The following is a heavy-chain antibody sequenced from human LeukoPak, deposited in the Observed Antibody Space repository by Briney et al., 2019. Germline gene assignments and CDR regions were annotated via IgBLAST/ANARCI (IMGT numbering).Heavy chain of an antibody. Sequence: PGGSLRFSCAASGFTFSRYAMHWVRQAPGKGLEWVAVTSHDENDKYYPDSVKGRFTISRDNFKNTLYLQMNGLRAEDTAVYYCARDYYDSSGYGQHLDWWGLGTLVTVSS. CDR2: TSHDENDK. CDR1: GFTFSRYA. J-gene: IGHJ4*02. D-gene: IGHD3-22*01. CDR3: ARDYYDSSGYGQHLDW. V-gene: IGHV3-30*01.